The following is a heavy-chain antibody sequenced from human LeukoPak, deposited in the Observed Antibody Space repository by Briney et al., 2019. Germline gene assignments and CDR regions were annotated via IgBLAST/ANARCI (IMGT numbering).Heavy chain of an antibody. CDR2: ISSSGSTI. V-gene: IGHV3-11*01. J-gene: IGHJ6*02. CDR1: GFTLSDYY. CDR3: ARVPKTQYSSGWFKGIYYYYGMDV. Sequence: GGSLRLSCAASGFTLSDYYMSWIRQAPGKGLEWVSYISSSGSTIYYADSVRGRFTISRDNAKNSLYLQMNSLRAEDTAVYYCARVPKTQYSSGWFKGIYYYYGMDVWGQGTTVTVSS. D-gene: IGHD6-19*01.